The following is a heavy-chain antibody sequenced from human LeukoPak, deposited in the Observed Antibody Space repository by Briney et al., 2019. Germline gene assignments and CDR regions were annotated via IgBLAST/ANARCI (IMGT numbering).Heavy chain of an antibody. CDR1: GFTFSSYG. D-gene: IGHD4-17*01. CDR3: AKEDPAVTTGLHF. CDR2: IWYDGSNK. Sequence: GGSLRLSCAASGFTFSSYGMHWVRQAPGKGLEWVAVIWYDGSNKYYADSVKGRFTISRDNSKNTPYLQMNSLRAEDTAVYYCAKEDPAVTTGLHFWGQGTLVTVSS. V-gene: IGHV3-33*06. J-gene: IGHJ4*02.